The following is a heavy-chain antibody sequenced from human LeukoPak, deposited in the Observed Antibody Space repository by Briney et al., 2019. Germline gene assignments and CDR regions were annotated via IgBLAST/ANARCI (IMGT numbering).Heavy chain of an antibody. CDR2: ISGTSGRT. Sequence: GGSLRLSCAASGFTFDDYAMHWVRQAPGKGLEWVSHISGTSGRTYYADSVKGRFTISRDNSNSTLYLQMNSLRAEDTAIYYCAKVSTAWSNWFDPWGQGTLVTVSS. V-gene: IGHV3-23*01. CDR3: AKVSTAWSNWFDP. D-gene: IGHD2/OR15-2a*01. CDR1: GFTFDDYA. J-gene: IGHJ5*02.